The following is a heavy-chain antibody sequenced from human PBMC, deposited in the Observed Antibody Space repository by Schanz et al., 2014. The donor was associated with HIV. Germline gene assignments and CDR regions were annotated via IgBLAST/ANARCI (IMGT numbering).Heavy chain of an antibody. CDR1: GFTFSSYA. V-gene: IGHV3-30-3*01. J-gene: IGHJ2*01. CDR3: ARVKYCSGTSCPWSWYFDL. Sequence: HVQLVESGGGVVQPGRSLRLSCAASGFTFSSYAMHWVRQAPGKGLEWVAVISYDGSNKNYADSVKGRFTISRDNSKNTLYLQMNSLRAEDTAVYYCARVKYCSGTSCPWSWYFDLWGRGTLVTVSS. CDR2: ISYDGSNK. D-gene: IGHD2-2*01.